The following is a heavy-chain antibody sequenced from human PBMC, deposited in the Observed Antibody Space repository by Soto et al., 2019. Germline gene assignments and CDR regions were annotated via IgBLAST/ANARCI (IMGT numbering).Heavy chain of an antibody. CDR3: AREGVAPYYYYGMDV. D-gene: IGHD5-12*01. CDR2: ISTYNGDT. Sequence: QVQLVQSGAEVKKPGAAEKVSCKASGYTFTRSGISWVRQAPGQGLEWMGWISTYNGDTNYAQTFQGRVTMTTDTSTSTVHMEVRSLRSDDTAVYYCAREGVAPYYYYGMDVWGQGTPVTVSS. J-gene: IGHJ6*02. CDR1: GYTFTRSG. V-gene: IGHV1-18*01.